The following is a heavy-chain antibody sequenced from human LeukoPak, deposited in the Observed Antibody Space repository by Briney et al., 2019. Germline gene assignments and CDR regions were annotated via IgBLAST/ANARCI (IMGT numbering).Heavy chain of an antibody. CDR2: INYSGRT. CDR3: ARRRKDLNWFDP. J-gene: IGHJ5*02. V-gene: IGHV4-59*05. Sequence: GSLRLSCAASGFTVSSNYMSWVRQAPGKGLEWIALINYSGRTFYNPSLRSRVTISVDMSKNQFSLNLNSVTAADTAVYYCARRRKDLNWFDPWGQGTLVTVSS. CDR1: GFTVSSNY.